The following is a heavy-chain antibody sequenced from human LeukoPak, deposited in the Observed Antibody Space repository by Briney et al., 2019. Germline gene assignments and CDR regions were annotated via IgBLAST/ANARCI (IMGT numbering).Heavy chain of an antibody. J-gene: IGHJ4*02. D-gene: IGHD6-6*01. V-gene: IGHV3-15*01. CDR1: GFTFSNAS. Sequence: GGSLRLSCAASGFTFSNASMSWVRQAPGKGLEWVGRIKSKTDGGTTDYAAPVKGRFTISRDDSTNTPYQQQNSLKSEDTAVYYCTTNGPIEARPDYFDSWGQGTLVTVSS. CDR3: TTNGPIEARPDYFDS. CDR2: IKSKTDGGTT.